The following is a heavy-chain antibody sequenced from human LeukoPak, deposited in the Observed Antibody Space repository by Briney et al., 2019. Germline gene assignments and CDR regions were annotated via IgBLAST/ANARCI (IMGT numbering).Heavy chain of an antibody. CDR1: RFSFSTYA. V-gene: IGHV3-30*03. CDR2: ISHDGSYQ. J-gene: IGHJ4*02. D-gene: IGHD1-14*01. CDR3: LPELGAKNYFDY. Sequence: QPGGSLRLSCAASRFSFSTYAMHWVRQAPGKGLELLAYISHDGSYQYHVDSVKGRFTVSRDNSKNTLYLQMNSLSAEDSAVYYCLPELGAKNYFDYWGQGTLVTVSS.